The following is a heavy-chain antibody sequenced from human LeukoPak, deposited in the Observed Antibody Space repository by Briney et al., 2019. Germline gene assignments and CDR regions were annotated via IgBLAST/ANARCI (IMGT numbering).Heavy chain of an antibody. D-gene: IGHD2-2*01. J-gene: IGHJ3*02. CDR3: ASSCTSTNCYLTDAFDI. CDR2: ISPGDSDT. Sequence: GESLKISCKGSGSSFTSYWIGWVRQMPGKGLEWMGIISPGDSDTRYSPSFQGQVTISADKSISTAYLQWISLKASDTAMYYCASSCTSTNCYLTDAFDIWGQGTMVTVSS. V-gene: IGHV5-51*01. CDR1: GSSFTSYW.